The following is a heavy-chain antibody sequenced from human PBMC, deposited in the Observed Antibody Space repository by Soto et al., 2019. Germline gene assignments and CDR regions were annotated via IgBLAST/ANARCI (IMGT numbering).Heavy chain of an antibody. CDR2: INHSGST. V-gene: IGHV4-39*07. CDR1: GGSISSGGYY. Sequence: SETVSLTCTISGGSISSGGYYWSWIRQPPGKGLEWIGEINHSGSTNYNPSLKSRVTISVDTSKNQFSLKLSSVTAADTAVYYCARDNRVNIAAAGRYYYYYGMDVWGQGTTVTVSS. D-gene: IGHD6-13*01. J-gene: IGHJ6*02. CDR3: ARDNRVNIAAAGRYYYYYGMDV.